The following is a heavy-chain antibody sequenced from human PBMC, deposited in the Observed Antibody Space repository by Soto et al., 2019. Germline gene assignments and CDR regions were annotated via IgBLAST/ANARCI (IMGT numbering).Heavy chain of an antibody. CDR2: ISYDGRDK. CDR1: GYSFSTDA. CDR3: AKDPDGDYGADY. D-gene: IGHD4-17*01. V-gene: IGHV3-30*18. Sequence: QVQLVESGGGVVQPGRSLRLSCAAYGYSFSTDAMHWVRQAPGKGPEWVAVISYDGRDKYYADSVKGRFTVSRDTSKNTLYLQMNTLRPEDTAVYYCAKDPDGDYGADYWGQGTLVTISS. J-gene: IGHJ4*02.